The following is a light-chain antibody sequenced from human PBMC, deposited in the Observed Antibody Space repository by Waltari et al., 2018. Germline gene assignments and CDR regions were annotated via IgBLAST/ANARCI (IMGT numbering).Light chain of an antibody. CDR1: QSVSSN. Sequence: EIVMTQSPATLSASPGERASLSCRARQSVSSNLAWVQQRPGQPPRLLLYGASTRATGIPARFSGSGSGAEFTLTISSLQSEDFAVYYCQQYYNWPRTFGQGTKVEI. J-gene: IGKJ1*01. V-gene: IGKV3-15*01. CDR3: QQYYNWPRT. CDR2: GAS.